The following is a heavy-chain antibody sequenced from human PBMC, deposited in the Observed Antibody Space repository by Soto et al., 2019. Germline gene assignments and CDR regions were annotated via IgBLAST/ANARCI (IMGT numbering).Heavy chain of an antibody. CDR1: GFTFDDYV. CDR2: ISWNSGSI. J-gene: IGHJ6*02. D-gene: IGHD2-15*01. Sequence: EVPLVESGGGLVQPGRSLRLSCAASGFTFDDYVMHWVRQAPGKGLEWVSGISWNSGSIGYADSVKGRFTISRDNAKNSLYLQMNSLRAEDTALYYCARVVAATPPYYYYYYGMDVWGQGTTVTVSS. V-gene: IGHV3-9*01. CDR3: ARVVAATPPYYYYYYGMDV.